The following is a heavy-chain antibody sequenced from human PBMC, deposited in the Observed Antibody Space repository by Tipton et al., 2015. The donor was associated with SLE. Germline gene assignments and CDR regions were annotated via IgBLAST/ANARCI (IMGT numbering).Heavy chain of an antibody. Sequence: LRLSCTVSGGSISSGSYYWSWIRQPAGKGLEWIGHIYTSGSTYYNPSLKSRVTISVDTSKNQFSLKLSSVTAADTAVYYCASDSSSWLGGYWGQGTLVTVSS. J-gene: IGHJ4*02. V-gene: IGHV4-61*09. CDR1: GGSISSGSYY. D-gene: IGHD6-13*01. CDR3: ASDSSSWLGGY. CDR2: IYTSGST.